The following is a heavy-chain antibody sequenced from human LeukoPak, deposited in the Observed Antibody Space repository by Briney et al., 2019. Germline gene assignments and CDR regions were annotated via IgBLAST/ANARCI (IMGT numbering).Heavy chain of an antibody. Sequence: PGGSLRLSCAASGFIFSSYAMSWVRQAPGKGLEWVSAVSDSGGDTYYADSVKGRFTISRDNSKNTLYLHMNNLKVEDTAVYYCASRPHGDSPYSDYWGQGTLVIVSS. J-gene: IGHJ4*02. V-gene: IGHV3-23*01. D-gene: IGHD4-17*01. CDR3: ASRPHGDSPYSDY. CDR1: GFIFSSYA. CDR2: VSDSGGDT.